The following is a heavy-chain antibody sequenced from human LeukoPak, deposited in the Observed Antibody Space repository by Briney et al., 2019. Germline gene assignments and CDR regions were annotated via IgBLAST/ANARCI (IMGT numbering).Heavy chain of an antibody. CDR2: ISTSGST. V-gene: IGHV3-23*01. Sequence: GGSLRLSRAASGFTFSRYAMNWVRQAPGKGREWVSTISTSGSTHYADSVKGRFTISRDNSKNTLYLQMNSLRAEDAAIYYCAKDHDSTGLYQDRDYWGQGTLVTISS. CDR1: GFTFSRYA. J-gene: IGHJ4*02. D-gene: IGHD6-19*01. CDR3: AKDHDSTGLYQDRDY.